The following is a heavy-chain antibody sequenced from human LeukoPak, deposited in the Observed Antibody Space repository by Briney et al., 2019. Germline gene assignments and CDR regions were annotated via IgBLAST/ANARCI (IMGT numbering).Heavy chain of an antibody. CDR3: ARTETAMVSFDY. J-gene: IGHJ4*02. Sequence: QPGRSLRLSCAASGFTFSSYGMHWVRQAPGKGLEWVAVIWYDGSNKYYADSVKCRFTISRDNSKNTLYLQMNSLRAEDTAVYYCARTETAMVSFDYWGQGTLVTVSS. CDR1: GFTFSSYG. V-gene: IGHV3-33*01. D-gene: IGHD5-18*01. CDR2: IWYDGSNK.